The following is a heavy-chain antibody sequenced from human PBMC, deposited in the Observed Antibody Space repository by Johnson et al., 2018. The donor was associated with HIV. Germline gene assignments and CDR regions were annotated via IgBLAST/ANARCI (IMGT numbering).Heavy chain of an antibody. V-gene: IGHV3-30*02. CDR3: ARDGKYSSIGPDAFDV. Sequence: QVQLVESGGGVAQPGGSLRLSCAAFGFTFSYYGMHWVRQVPGKGLEWVAFIRYDGDNEYYGDSVKGRFTISRDHSENTLYLQMNSLRPEDTAVYFCARDGKYSSIGPDAFDVWGQGTMVAVSS. J-gene: IGHJ3*01. CDR1: GFTFSYYG. CDR2: IRYDGDNE. D-gene: IGHD6-13*01.